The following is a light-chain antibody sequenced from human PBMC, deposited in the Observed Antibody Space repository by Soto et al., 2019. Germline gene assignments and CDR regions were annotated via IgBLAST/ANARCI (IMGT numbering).Light chain of an antibody. Sequence: QPVLTQPPSPSGTPGQRVTISCSGSSSNIGSNTVNWYQQLPGTTPKLLIYNNNQRPSGVPDRFSGSKSGTSASLAISGLQSEDAADDYCAAWDDSLNGWVFGGGTKVTV. CDR3: AAWDDSLNGWV. CDR2: NNN. J-gene: IGLJ3*02. V-gene: IGLV1-44*01. CDR1: SSNIGSNT.